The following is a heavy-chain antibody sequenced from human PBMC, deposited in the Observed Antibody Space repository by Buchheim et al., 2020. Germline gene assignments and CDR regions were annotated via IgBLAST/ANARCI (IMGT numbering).Heavy chain of an antibody. CDR3: ARGRIAVAGPYYYYYGMDV. J-gene: IGHJ6*02. Sequence: QVQLVESGGGVVQPGRSLRLSCAASGFTFSSYGMHWVRQAPGKGLEWVAVIWYDGSNKYYADSVKGRFTISRDNSKNTLYLQMNSLRAEDTAAYYCARGRIAVAGPYYYYYGMDVWGQGTT. CDR1: GFTFSSYG. CDR2: IWYDGSNK. D-gene: IGHD6-19*01. V-gene: IGHV3-33*01.